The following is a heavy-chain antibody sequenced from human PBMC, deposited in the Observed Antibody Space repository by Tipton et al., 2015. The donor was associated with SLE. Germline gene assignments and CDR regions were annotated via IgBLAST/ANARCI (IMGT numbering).Heavy chain of an antibody. J-gene: IGHJ6*03. V-gene: IGHV3-11*05. Sequence: SLRLSCAASGFTFSDYYMSWIHQAPGKGLEWVSYISSSSSYTNYADSVKGRFTISRDNAKNSLYLQMNSLRAEDTAVYYCARGSGSRVWQLVRYYYYYMDVWGKGTTVTVSS. CDR2: ISSSSSYT. CDR1: GFTFSDYY. CDR3: ARGSGSRVWQLVRYYYYYMDV. D-gene: IGHD6-13*01.